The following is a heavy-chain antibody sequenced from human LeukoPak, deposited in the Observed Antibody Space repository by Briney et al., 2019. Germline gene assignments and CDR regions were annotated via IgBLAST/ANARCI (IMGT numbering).Heavy chain of an antibody. J-gene: IGHJ5*02. Sequence: SQTLSLTCAISGDSFSSNSGAWNWIRQSPSRGLEWLGRTYYRSKWYNDYAVSVKSRITINPDTSKNQFSLQLNSVTPEDTAVYYCARRLTQYDCFDPWGQGILVTVSS. D-gene: IGHD2-2*01. CDR3: ARRLTQYDCFDP. V-gene: IGHV6-1*01. CDR2: TYYRSKWYN. CDR1: GDSFSSNSGA.